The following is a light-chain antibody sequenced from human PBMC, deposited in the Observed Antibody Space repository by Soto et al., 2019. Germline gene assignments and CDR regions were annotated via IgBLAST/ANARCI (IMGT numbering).Light chain of an antibody. CDR3: ASWDDSLSGVL. J-gene: IGLJ2*01. CDR1: SSNIGSNP. Sequence: QFVLTQAPSESGTPGQRVTISCSGSSSNIGSNPVHWYQQLPGSAPKLLIHNNHQRPAGVPDRFSASKSGTSASLAIGGLQSEDEADYYCASWDDSLSGVLFGGGTKLTVL. V-gene: IGLV1-44*01. CDR2: NNH.